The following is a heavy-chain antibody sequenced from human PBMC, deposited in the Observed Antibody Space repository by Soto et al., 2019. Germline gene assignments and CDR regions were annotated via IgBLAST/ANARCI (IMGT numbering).Heavy chain of an antibody. J-gene: IGHJ5*02. CDR3: ARGGIIAAAGTDNWFDP. CDR2: IYYSGST. CDR1: GGSISSGDYY. Sequence: SETLSLTCTVSGGSISSGDYYWSWIRQPPGKGLEWIGYIYYSGSTYYNPSLKSRVTISVDTSKNQFSLKLSSVTAADTAVYYCARGGIIAAAGTDNWFDPWGQGTLVTVS. V-gene: IGHV4-30-4*01. D-gene: IGHD6-13*01.